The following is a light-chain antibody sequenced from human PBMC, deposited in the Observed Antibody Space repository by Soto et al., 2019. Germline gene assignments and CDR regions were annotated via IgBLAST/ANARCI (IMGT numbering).Light chain of an antibody. CDR2: EVN. J-gene: IGLJ3*02. CDR1: SSDVGGYNY. CDR3: SSYRGSASWV. V-gene: IGLV2-14*01. Sequence: QSVLTQPASVSGSPGQSITISCTGTSSDVGGYNYVSWYQQHPGKAPKLMIYEVNNRPSGVSNRFSGSKSGNTASLSISGLQAEDEADYYCSSYRGSASWVFGGGTKVTVL.